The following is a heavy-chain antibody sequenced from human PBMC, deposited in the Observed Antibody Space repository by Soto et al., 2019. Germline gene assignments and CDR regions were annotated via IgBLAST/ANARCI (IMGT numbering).Heavy chain of an antibody. Sequence: EVQLVESGGGLVQPGGSLRLSCVASGFTFSDYWIHWVRQAPGKGLVWVSRIKFDGSFTSHADSVKGRFTISRDNARNTVHLQMDSLRAEDRGVYYCARGLRNYYGVDVWGQGTTVTVSS. V-gene: IGHV3-74*01. D-gene: IGHD4-17*01. CDR2: IKFDGSFT. J-gene: IGHJ6*02. CDR1: GFTFSDYW. CDR3: ARGLRNYYGVDV.